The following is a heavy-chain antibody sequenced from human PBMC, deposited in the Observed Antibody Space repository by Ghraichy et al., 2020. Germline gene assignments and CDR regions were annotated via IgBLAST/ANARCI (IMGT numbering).Heavy chain of an antibody. J-gene: IGHJ4*02. Sequence: SETLSLTCTVSGDSISDYYWSWIRQPPGKGLEWIGYIYYNESTIYNPSLKSRVTMSVHPSKNQFSLNLRSVTAADTAVYYCARDRGDLDYWGQGTLVTVSS. CDR2: IYYNEST. CDR3: ARDRGDLDY. V-gene: IGHV4-59*01. D-gene: IGHD4-17*01. CDR1: GDSISDYY.